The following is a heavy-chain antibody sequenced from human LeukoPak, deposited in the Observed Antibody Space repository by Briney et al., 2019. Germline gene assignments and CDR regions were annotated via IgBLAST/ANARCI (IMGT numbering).Heavy chain of an antibody. J-gene: IGHJ4*02. CDR1: GFTFSNYA. CDR2: ISGNSANT. CDR3: AKGVRLWFAFYFDY. V-gene: IGHV3-23*01. Sequence: GGSLRLSCAASGFTFSNYAMAWVRQAPGKGLEWVSSISGNSANTYYADSVKGRFTVSRANSKNILYLQMNSLRVEDTAVYFCAKGVRLWFAFYFDYWGQGTLATVSS. D-gene: IGHD3-10*01.